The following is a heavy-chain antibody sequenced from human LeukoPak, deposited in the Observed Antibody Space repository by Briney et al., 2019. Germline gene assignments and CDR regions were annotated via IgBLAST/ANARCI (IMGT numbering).Heavy chain of an antibody. CDR3: ARGPRAYTSGWYYFDS. J-gene: IGHJ4*02. V-gene: IGHV3-48*03. CDR1: GFTFSNHE. CDR2: ISNSGATV. D-gene: IGHD6-19*01. Sequence: GGSLRLSCAASGFTFSNHEMNWVRQAPGKGLEWLSYISNSGATVYYADSVKGRFSISRDNAKNSLDLQMTSLRAEDTGICYCARGPRAYTSGWYYFDSWGRGTLVTVSS.